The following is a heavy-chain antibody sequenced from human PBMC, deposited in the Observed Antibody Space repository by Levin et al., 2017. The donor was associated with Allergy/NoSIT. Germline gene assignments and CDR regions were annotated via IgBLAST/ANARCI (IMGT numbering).Heavy chain of an antibody. CDR3: AKHGGY. CDR1: GFTFSSYA. D-gene: IGHD3-16*01. V-gene: IGHV3-23*01. CDR2: ISVSGGKT. J-gene: IGHJ4*02. Sequence: GESLKISCAASGFTFSSYAMTWVRQAPGRGLEWVSGISVSGGKTFYAESVKGRFTVSRDNTKKTLYLQMNSMRAEDTAVYYCAKHGGYWGQGTLVTVSS.